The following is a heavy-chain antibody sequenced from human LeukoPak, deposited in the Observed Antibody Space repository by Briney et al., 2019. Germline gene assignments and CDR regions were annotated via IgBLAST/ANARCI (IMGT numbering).Heavy chain of an antibody. D-gene: IGHD6-13*01. Sequence: SETLSLTCTVSGGSNSSGDYYWSWIRQPPGKGLEWIGYIYYSGSTYYNPSLKSRVTISVDTSKNQFSLKLSSVTAADTAVYYCARDGSSYDVDYWGQGTLVTVSS. J-gene: IGHJ4*02. CDR3: ARDGSSYDVDY. V-gene: IGHV4-30-4*08. CDR2: IYYSGST. CDR1: GGSNSSGDYY.